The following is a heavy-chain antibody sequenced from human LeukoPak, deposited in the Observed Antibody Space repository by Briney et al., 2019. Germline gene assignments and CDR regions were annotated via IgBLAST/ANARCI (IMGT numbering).Heavy chain of an antibody. CDR2: IYYSGST. CDR3: ARVHLVYYFDY. J-gene: IGHJ4*02. CDR1: GGSVSSGSYY. D-gene: IGHD6-13*01. V-gene: IGHV4-61*01. Sequence: SETLSLTCTVSGGSVSSGSYYWSWIRQPPGKGLEWIGYIYYSGSTNYNPSLKSRVTISIDTSKNQFSLKLSSVTAADTAVYYCARVHLVYYFDYWGQGTLVTVSS.